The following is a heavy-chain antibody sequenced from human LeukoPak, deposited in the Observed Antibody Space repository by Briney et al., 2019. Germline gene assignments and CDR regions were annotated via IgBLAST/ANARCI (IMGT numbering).Heavy chain of an antibody. J-gene: IGHJ5*01. Sequence: GASVKVSCKASGYIFSGYFMHWVRQAPGQGLEWMGWTNPNSGGTSYAQKFQGRVTMTRDTSVSTAYMELTKLTSDDTAVYYCARAKEYSTLGDWFDSWGQGTLVTVSS. CDR1: GYIFSGYF. CDR3: ARAKEYSTLGDWFDS. CDR2: TNPNSGGT. V-gene: IGHV1-2*02. D-gene: IGHD2/OR15-2a*01.